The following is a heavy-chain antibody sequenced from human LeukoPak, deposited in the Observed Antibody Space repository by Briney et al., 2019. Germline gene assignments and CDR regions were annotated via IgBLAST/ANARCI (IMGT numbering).Heavy chain of an antibody. Sequence: SETLSLTCTVSGGSISSSSYYWGWIRQPPGKGLEWIGSIYYSGSTYYNPSLKSRVTISADTSKNQFSLKLSSMTAADTAVYYCARLVVAATPRADYWGQGTLVTVSS. CDR3: ARLVVAATPRADY. CDR2: IYYSGST. J-gene: IGHJ4*02. V-gene: IGHV4-39*07. CDR1: GGSISSSSYY. D-gene: IGHD2-15*01.